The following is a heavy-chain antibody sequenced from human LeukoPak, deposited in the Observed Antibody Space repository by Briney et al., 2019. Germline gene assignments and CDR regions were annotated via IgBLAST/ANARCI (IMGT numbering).Heavy chain of an antibody. Sequence: SETPSLTCTVSGGSISSYYWSWIRQPPGKGLEWIGYIYYSGSTNYNPSLKSRVTISVDTSKNQFSLKLSSVTAADAAVYYCATGSFYDSSGYYYGIGYWGQGTLVTVSS. J-gene: IGHJ4*02. V-gene: IGHV4-59*08. CDR3: ATGSFYDSSGYYYGIGY. CDR1: GGSISSYY. CDR2: IYYSGST. D-gene: IGHD3-22*01.